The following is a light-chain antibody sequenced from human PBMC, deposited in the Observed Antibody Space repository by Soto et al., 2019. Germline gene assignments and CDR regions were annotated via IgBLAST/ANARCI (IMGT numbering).Light chain of an antibody. V-gene: IGKV1-39*01. CDR3: QKSYRTPYT. J-gene: IGKJ2*01. CDR1: QSISKY. CDR2: AVS. Sequence: DIQMTQSPSSLSASVGDRVTITCRASQSISKYLNWYQQKPGKAPSLLMYAVSSLQGGVPPRFSGSASGTNFSLTIAGLQREDFATYHCQKSYRTPYTFGQGTKLEIK.